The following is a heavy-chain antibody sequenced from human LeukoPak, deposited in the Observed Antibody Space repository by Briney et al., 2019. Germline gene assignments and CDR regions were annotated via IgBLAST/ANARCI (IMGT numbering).Heavy chain of an antibody. CDR2: IVVGSGNT. D-gene: IGHD3-10*01. V-gene: IGHV1-58*02. J-gene: IGHJ4*02. CDR3: AAYLPITMVRGVIADY. CDR1: GFTFTSSA. Sequence: SVKVSCKASGFTFTSSAMQWVRQARGQRLEWIGWIVVGSGNTNYAQKFQERVTITRDMSTSTAYMELSSLRSEDTAVYYCAAYLPITMVRGVIADYWGQGTLVTVSS.